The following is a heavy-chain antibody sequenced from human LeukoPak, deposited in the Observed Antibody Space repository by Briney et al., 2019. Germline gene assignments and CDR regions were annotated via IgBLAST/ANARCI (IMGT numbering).Heavy chain of an antibody. D-gene: IGHD5-12*01. CDR3: ARGRISGYNLFDY. Sequence: GGSLRLSCAASGFTFSSYAMHWVRQAPGKGLEWVAVISYDGSNKYYADSVKGRFTISRDNSNNTLYLQMNSRRAEDTAVYYCARGRISGYNLFDYWGQGTLVTVSS. V-gene: IGHV3-30-3*01. CDR1: GFTFSSYA. J-gene: IGHJ4*02. CDR2: ISYDGSNK.